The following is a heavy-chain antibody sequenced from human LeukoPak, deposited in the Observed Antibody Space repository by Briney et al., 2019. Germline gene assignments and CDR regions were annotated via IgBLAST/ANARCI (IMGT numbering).Heavy chain of an antibody. D-gene: IGHD3-10*01. CDR1: GYSFADYW. CDR3: ARADQLRWFGDPRRPYYYGLDV. Sequence: GESLKISCKASGYSFADYWTGWVRQMPGKGLEWMGIIYPGDSDTRYSPSFQGQVTISADKSISTAYLQWSSLKASDTAIYYCARADQLRWFGDPRRPYYYGLDVWGQGTTVTVSS. CDR2: IYPGDSDT. V-gene: IGHV5-51*01. J-gene: IGHJ6*02.